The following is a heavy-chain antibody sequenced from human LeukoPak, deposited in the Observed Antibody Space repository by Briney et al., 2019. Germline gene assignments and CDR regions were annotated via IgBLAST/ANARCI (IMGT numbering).Heavy chain of an antibody. CDR1: GLTVNGNY. V-gene: IGHV3-53*01. D-gene: IGHD3-10*01. CDR3: AKVSVTLGRGVLINFFDS. J-gene: IGHJ5*01. CDR2: LYPDTTT. Sequence: GGSLRLSCAVSGLTVNGNYMSWVRQAPGKGLEWVAFLYPDTTTYHADSVKGRFTISRENSRNTVHLQMNNLRVEDTAVYYCAKVSVTLGRGVLINFFDSWGQGALVTVSS.